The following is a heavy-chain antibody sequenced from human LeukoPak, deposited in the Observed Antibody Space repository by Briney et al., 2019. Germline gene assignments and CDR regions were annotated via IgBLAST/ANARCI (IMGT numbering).Heavy chain of an antibody. V-gene: IGHV1-69*05. D-gene: IGHD5-12*01. CDR2: IIPFLDTS. CDR1: GGTFSKYA. CDR3: ARAQAGNYDWPLDL. J-gene: IGHJ5*02. Sequence: SVKVSCKASGGTFSKYALSWVRQAPGQGLEWMGAIIPFLDTSNYPPKFQDRVTITTDESTSTAYMDLSSLRSDDTAVYHCARAQAGNYDWPLDLWGQGTLVTVSS.